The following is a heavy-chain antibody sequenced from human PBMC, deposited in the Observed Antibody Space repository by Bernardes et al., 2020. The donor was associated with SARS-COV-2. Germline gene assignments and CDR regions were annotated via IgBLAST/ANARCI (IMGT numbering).Heavy chain of an antibody. D-gene: IGHD3-22*01. CDR3: TTSLSLIVVVYAFDI. J-gene: IGHJ3*02. Sequence: APLKAYCKVSGYTLSALSMHWVRQAPGQGLEWMGSFDPEDGEAIYAQKFLGRVTMTADTSTYTSYMELSSLRSEDTAVYYCTTSLSLIVVVYAFDIWGQGTTVFVSS. CDR2: FDPEDGEA. CDR1: GYTLSALS. V-gene: IGHV1-24*01.